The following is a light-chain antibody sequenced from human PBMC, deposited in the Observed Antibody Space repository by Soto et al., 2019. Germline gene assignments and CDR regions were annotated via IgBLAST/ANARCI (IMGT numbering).Light chain of an antibody. CDR3: QQTYSVPFT. CDR1: QSISYF. Sequence: DIQMTQSPSSLSASVGDRVTITCRASQSISYFLNWYQQKLGTAPKLLIYAASSLQSGVPLRFSCSESGPDFTLTITNLQPEDFSTYYWQQTYSVPFTFGPGTKVDV. CDR2: AAS. V-gene: IGKV1-39*01. J-gene: IGKJ3*01.